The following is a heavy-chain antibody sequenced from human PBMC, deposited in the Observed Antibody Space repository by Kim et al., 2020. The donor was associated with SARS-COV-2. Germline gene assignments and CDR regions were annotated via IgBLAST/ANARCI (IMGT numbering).Heavy chain of an antibody. V-gene: IGHV4-59*01. CDR3: AREFGPSSGFDY. Sequence: NYNPSLKSRVTISVDTSKNQFSLKLSSVTAADTAVYYCAREFGPSSGFDYWGQGTLVTVSS. J-gene: IGHJ4*02. D-gene: IGHD6-25*01.